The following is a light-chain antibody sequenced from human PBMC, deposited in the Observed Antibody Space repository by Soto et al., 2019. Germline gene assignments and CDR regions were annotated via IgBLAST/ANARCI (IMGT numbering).Light chain of an antibody. CDR2: SAS. CDR1: QSVSTS. CDR3: QQYDLCAIT. V-gene: IGKV3-15*01. J-gene: IGKJ5*01. Sequence: EIVRTQSPATLSVSPGERATLSCRARQSVSTSLAWRHQKPGQAPRLIVYSASTRATGFPARFSGSGFGIGFTPTIRSLLPEDISLCSWQQYDLCAITCGRGTRLEIK.